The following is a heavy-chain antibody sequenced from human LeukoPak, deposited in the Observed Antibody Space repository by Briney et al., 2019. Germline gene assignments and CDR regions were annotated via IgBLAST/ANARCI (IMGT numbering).Heavy chain of an antibody. Sequence: GGSLRLSCEASGFTFSSYWMYWARQAPGKGLVWVSRVNSDGSTTNYADSVKGRFTISRDNAKNTLYLKMNSLRAEDTAVYYCARDIGPLLDSGYVLDVWGKGTTATISS. CDR1: GFTFSSYW. CDR3: ARDIGPLLDSGYVLDV. D-gene: IGHD5-12*01. CDR2: VNSDGSTT. J-gene: IGHJ6*04. V-gene: IGHV3-74*01.